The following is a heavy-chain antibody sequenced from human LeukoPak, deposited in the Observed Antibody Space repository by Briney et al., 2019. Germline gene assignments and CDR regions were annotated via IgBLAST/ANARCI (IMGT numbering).Heavy chain of an antibody. V-gene: IGHV3-66*01. D-gene: IGHD3-3*01. CDR2: IYSGGNT. Sequence: GGSLRLSCAASGFTVSSNYMSWVRQAPGKGLEWISVIYSGGNTYYADSVKGRFTISRDISENTLFLQMNSLRAEDTAVYYCARLGSSDFWGGHGPWGQGALVTVSS. CDR3: ARLGSSDFWGGHGP. CDR1: GFTVSSNY. J-gene: IGHJ5*02.